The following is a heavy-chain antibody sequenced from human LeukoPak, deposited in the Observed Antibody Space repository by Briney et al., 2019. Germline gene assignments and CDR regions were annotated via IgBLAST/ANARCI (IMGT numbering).Heavy chain of an antibody. CDR1: GFTFSSNA. CDR2: IGGSGGST. J-gene: IGHJ4*02. Sequence: GGSLRLSCAASGFTFSSNAMSWVRQAPGKGLEWVSAIGGSGGSTYYADSVKGRFTISRDNSKNTLYLQMNSLRAEDTAVYYCAKDSVRIAVAPYYFDYWGQGTLVTVSS. D-gene: IGHD6-19*01. V-gene: IGHV3-23*01. CDR3: AKDSVRIAVAPYYFDY.